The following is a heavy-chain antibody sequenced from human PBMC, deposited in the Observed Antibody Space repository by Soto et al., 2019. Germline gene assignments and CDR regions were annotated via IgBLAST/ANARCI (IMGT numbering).Heavy chain of an antibody. J-gene: IGHJ4*02. Sequence: PSETLSLTCRVSGGSISNDYWTWIRQTPGKGLEWIGYIYYTGDTNYNPSLKSRVTMSVDTSKNQFSLKLTSVTAADTAIYYCAKGGTAKLIYWGQGTQVTVSS. V-gene: IGHV4-59*03. D-gene: IGHD1-7*01. CDR3: AKGGTAKLIY. CDR1: GGSISNDY. CDR2: IYYTGDT.